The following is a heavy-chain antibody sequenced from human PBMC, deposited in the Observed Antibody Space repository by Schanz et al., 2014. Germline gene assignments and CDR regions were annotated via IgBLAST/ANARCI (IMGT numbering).Heavy chain of an antibody. CDR3: AKERIAAAWTFDY. CDR1: GFRFDDYA. D-gene: IGHD6-13*01. Sequence: VQLVESGGGLVQPGRSLRLSCVASGFRFDDYAMHWVRQAPGKGLEWVSGMSWNAGSLGYGDSVKGRFTTSRDNGKKSMYLQMNSLRAEDTAVYYCAKERIAAAWTFDYWGQGTLVTVSS. CDR2: MSWNAGSL. J-gene: IGHJ4*02. V-gene: IGHV3-9*01.